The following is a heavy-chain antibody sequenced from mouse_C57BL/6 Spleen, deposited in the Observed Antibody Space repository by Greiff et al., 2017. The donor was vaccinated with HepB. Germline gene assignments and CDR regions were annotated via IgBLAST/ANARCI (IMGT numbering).Heavy chain of an antibody. CDR3: ARYPITTVVALDY. Sequence: DVKLVESGAELVKPGASVKLSCTASGFNIKDYYMHWVKQRTEQGLEWIGRIDPEDGETKYAPKFQGKATITADTSSNTAYLQLSSLTSEDTAVYYCARYPITTVVALDYWGQGTTLTVSS. D-gene: IGHD1-1*01. CDR2: IDPEDGET. J-gene: IGHJ2*01. CDR1: GFNIKDYY. V-gene: IGHV14-2*01.